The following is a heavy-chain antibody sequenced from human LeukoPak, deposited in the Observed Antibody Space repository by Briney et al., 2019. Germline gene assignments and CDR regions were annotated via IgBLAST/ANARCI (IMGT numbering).Heavy chain of an antibody. J-gene: IGHJ1*01. V-gene: IGHV4-39*01. CDR2: IYYRGST. Sequence: KPWETLSLTCTVSGGSISSSSYYWGGIRQPQGKGLGWIGSIYYRGSTYYNPSLKSRVSISIDTSNNQFSLTLNSVTAADTALYFCARRRYYDSTGYLDWGQGTLVTVSS. CDR1: GGSISSSSYY. D-gene: IGHD3-22*01. CDR3: ARRRYYDSTGYLD.